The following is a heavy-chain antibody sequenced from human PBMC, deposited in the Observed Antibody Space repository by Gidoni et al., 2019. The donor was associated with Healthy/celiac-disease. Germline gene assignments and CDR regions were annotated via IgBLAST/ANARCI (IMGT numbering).Heavy chain of an antibody. D-gene: IGHD6-6*01. CDR1: GYTFTSYD. V-gene: IGHV1-8*01. Sequence: QVQLVQSGAEVKKPGSSVKVSCNASGYTFTSYDINWVRQATGKGLEWMGWMNPNSGNTGYAQKFQGRVTMTRNTSISTAYMERSSLRSEDKAVYYCARVSPTYRSSIEFDPWGKGTLVTVSS. CDR2: MNPNSGNT. J-gene: IGHJ5*02. CDR3: ARVSPTYRSSIEFDP.